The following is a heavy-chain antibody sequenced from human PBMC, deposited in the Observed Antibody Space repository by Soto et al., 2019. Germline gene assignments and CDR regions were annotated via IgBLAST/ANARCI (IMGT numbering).Heavy chain of an antibody. CDR3: ARAPRDIRYFDWFLDY. V-gene: IGHV3-64*01. CDR2: ISSNGGST. J-gene: IGHJ4*02. D-gene: IGHD3-9*01. CDR1: GFTFSSYA. Sequence: PGGSLRLSCAASGFTFSSYAMHWVRQAPGKGLEYVSAISSNGGSTYYANSVKGRFTISRDNSKNTLYLQMGSLRAEDMAVYYCARAPRDIRYFDWFLDYWGQGTLVTVSS.